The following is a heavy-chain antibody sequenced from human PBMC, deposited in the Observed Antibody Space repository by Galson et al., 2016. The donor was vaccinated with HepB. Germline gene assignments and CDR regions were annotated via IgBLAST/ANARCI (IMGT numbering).Heavy chain of an antibody. J-gene: IGHJ4*02. CDR2: ITGSGGTT. CDR3: GKHGGFDY. Sequence: CLRLSCAASGFSFSTSGMSWVRQTPGRGLEWVSGITGSGGTTHYADSVKGRFTISRDNSNNTLYLYMNSLRAGDTAVYYCGKHGGFDYWGQGALVTVSS. CDR1: GFSFSTSG. D-gene: IGHD3-16*01. V-gene: IGHV3-23*01.